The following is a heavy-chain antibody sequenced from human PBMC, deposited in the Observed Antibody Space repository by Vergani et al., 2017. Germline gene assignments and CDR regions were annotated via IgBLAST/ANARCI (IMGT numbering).Heavy chain of an antibody. V-gene: IGHV1-18*01. Sequence: QVQLVQSGAEVKKPGASVKVSCKASGYTFTSYGISWVRQAPGQGLEWMGWISAYNGNTNYAQKLQGRVTMTTDTSTSTAYMELRSLRSDDTAVYYCASTHVLRYCDWLGRSRPTIYFDYWGQGTLVTVSS. D-gene: IGHD3-9*01. J-gene: IGHJ4*02. CDR1: GYTFTSYG. CDR2: ISAYNGNT. CDR3: ASTHVLRYCDWLGRSRPTIYFDY.